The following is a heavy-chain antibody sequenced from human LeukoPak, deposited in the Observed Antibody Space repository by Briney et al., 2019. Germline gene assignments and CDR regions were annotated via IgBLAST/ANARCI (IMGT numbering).Heavy chain of an antibody. CDR1: GGSFSGYY. Sequence: SETLSLTCAFYGGSFSGYYWSWIRQPPGKGLEWIGEINHSGGTNYNPSLKSRVTTSVDTSKNQFSLKLSSVTAADTAVYYCARGRYSGIYGYWGLGTLVTVSS. CDR2: INHSGGT. D-gene: IGHD1-26*01. CDR3: ARGRYSGIYGY. V-gene: IGHV4-34*01. J-gene: IGHJ4*02.